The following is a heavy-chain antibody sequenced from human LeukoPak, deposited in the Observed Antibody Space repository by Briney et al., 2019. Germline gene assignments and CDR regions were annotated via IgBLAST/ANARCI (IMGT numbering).Heavy chain of an antibody. D-gene: IGHD3-22*01. CDR1: GSIFTSYW. V-gene: IGHV5-51*01. CDR2: IYPGDSDT. Sequence: GESLQISCQGSGSIFTSYWIGWVRQLPGQGLEWMGIIYPGDSDTRYSPSFQGQVTISADKSISTAYLQWSSLKASDTAMYYCARLGYYDSSGYYYYAFDIWGQGTMVTVSS. CDR3: ARLGYYDSSGYYYYAFDI. J-gene: IGHJ3*02.